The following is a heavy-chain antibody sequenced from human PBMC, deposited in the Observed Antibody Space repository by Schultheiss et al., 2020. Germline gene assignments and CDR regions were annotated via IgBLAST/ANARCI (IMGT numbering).Heavy chain of an antibody. D-gene: IGHD2-2*01. V-gene: IGHV3-9*01. J-gene: IGHJ4*02. CDR3: AKGVIWEYCSSTSCHRKGDYFDY. CDR2: ISWNSGSI. Sequence: SLKISCAASGFTFDDYAMHWVRQAPGKGLEWVSGISWNSGSIGYADSVKGRFTISRDNAKNSLYLQMNSLRAEDTALYYCAKGVIWEYCSSTSCHRKGDYFDYWGQGTLVTVS. CDR1: GFTFDDYA.